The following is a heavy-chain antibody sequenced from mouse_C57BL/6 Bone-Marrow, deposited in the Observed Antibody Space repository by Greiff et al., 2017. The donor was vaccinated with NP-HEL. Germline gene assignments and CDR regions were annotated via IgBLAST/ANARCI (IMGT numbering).Heavy chain of an antibody. J-gene: IGHJ1*03. Sequence: QVQLQQPGAELVKPGASVKLSCKASGYTFTSYWMQWVKQRPGQGLEWIGEIDPSDSYTNYNQKFKGKATLTVDTSSSTAYMQLSSLTSEDSAVYYCAREAYYDGGSYGWYVDVWGTGTTVTVSS. CDR1: GYTFTSYW. CDR2: IDPSDSYT. D-gene: IGHD1-1*01. CDR3: AREAYYDGGSYGWYVDV. V-gene: IGHV1-50*01.